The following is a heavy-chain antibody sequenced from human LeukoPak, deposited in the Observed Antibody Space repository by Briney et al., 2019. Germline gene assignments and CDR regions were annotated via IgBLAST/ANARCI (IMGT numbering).Heavy chain of an antibody. CDR2: IWYDEITK. J-gene: IGHJ4*02. D-gene: IGHD3-22*01. Sequence: GGSLRLSCVVSGFTFSNAWMSWVRQAPGKGLEWLAFIWYDEITKNYADSVKGRFTISRDNSKNTLYVQMNSLRPDDTAVYYCAKDSSDYYFDYWGQGTLVTVSS. CDR3: AKDSSDYYFDY. CDR1: GFTFSNAW. V-gene: IGHV3-30*02.